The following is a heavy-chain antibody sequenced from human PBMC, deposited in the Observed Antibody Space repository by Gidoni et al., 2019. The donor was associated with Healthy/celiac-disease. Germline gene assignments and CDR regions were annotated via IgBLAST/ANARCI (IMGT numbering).Heavy chain of an antibody. Sequence: QVQLVESGGGVVQPGRSLRRSCAASGFTFSSYGMHWVRQAPGKGLEWVAVISYDGSNKYYADSVKGRFTISRDNSKNTLYLQMNSLRAEDTAVYYCAKGYSYCYNVDYWGQGTLVTVSS. V-gene: IGHV3-30*18. CDR2: ISYDGSNK. CDR3: AKGYSYCYNVDY. J-gene: IGHJ4*02. D-gene: IGHD5-18*01. CDR1: GFTFSSYG.